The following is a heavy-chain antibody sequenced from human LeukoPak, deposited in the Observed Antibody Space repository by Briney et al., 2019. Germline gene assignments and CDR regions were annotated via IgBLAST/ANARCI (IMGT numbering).Heavy chain of an antibody. V-gene: IGHV3-21*01. CDR2: ISSRSSYL. CDR1: GFTFSSYS. J-gene: IGHJ6*03. CDR3: ARSYSSSSRYMDV. Sequence: GGSLRLSCAASGFTFSSYSVNWVRQAPGKGLEWVSSISSRSSYLYYADSVKGRFTISRDNAKNSLYLQMHSLRAEDTAVYYCARSYSSSSRYMDVWGKGTTVTVSS. D-gene: IGHD6-6*01.